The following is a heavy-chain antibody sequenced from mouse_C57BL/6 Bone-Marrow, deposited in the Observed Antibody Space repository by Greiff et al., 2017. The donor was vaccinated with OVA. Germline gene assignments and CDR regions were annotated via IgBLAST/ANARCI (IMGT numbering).Heavy chain of an antibody. V-gene: IGHV1-64*01. CDR3: ARDSLYGSSYCYAMDY. J-gene: IGHJ4*01. D-gene: IGHD1-1*01. CDR2: IHPNSGST. Sequence: QVQLQQPGAELVKPGASVKLSCKASGYTFTSYWMHWVKQRPGQGLEWIGMIHPNSGSTNYNEKFKSKATLTVDKSSSTAYMQLSSLTSEDSAVYYCARDSLYGSSYCYAMDYWGQGTSVTVSS. CDR1: GYTFTSYW.